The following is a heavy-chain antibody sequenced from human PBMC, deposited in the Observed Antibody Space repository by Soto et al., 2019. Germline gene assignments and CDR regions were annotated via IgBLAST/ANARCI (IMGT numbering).Heavy chain of an antibody. D-gene: IGHD1-1*01. J-gene: IGHJ4*02. CDR1: GGSITTPSYY. Sequence: QLQLHESGPGLVKPAGNLSLPCCVSGGSITTPSYYWGWIRQPPGKVLEWIASISYSGNTYYNQSLNSRVTIFVSTSRNQVSVKVSAVTATDTDVYFCAGIPGITTLRLDYWGQGTLVTVSS. CDR3: AGIPGITTLRLDY. CDR2: ISYSGNT. V-gene: IGHV4-39*01.